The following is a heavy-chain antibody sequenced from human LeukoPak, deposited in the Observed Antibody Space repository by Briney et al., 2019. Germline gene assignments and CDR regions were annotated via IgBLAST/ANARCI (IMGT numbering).Heavy chain of an antibody. Sequence: GGSLRLSCAASGFTFSSYWMHWVRQAPGKGLVWVSRINSEGSSTSYADSVKGRFTISRDNAKNTLYLQMNSLRAEDTAVYYCARAGGGYSYGHQGYWGQGTLVTVSS. D-gene: IGHD5-18*01. CDR1: GFTFSSYW. CDR3: ARAGGGYSYGHQGY. V-gene: IGHV3-74*01. J-gene: IGHJ4*02. CDR2: INSEGSST.